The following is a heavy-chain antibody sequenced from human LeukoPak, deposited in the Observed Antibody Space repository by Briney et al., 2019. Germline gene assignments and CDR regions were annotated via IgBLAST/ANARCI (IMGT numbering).Heavy chain of an antibody. J-gene: IGHJ4*02. CDR3: ARVSDYYAISGFHF. D-gene: IGHD3-22*01. CDR2: IYYSGST. Sequence: PSETLSLTCTVSGGSISSYYWSWIRQPPGKGLEWIGYIYYSGSTNYNPSLKSRVTISVDTSKNQFSLKLSSVTAADTAVYFCARVSDYYAISGFHFWGQGTLVTVSS. V-gene: IGHV4-59*12. CDR1: GGSISSYY.